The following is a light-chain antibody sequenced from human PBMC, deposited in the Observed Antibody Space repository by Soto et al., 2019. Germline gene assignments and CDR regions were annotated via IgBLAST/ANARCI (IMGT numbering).Light chain of an antibody. J-gene: IGKJ1*01. CDR2: KAS. Sequence: DIQMTQSPSTLSASVGDRVTITCRASQSISTWLAWYQQKPGKSPKLLIYKASTLESGVPSRFSGSGSGTEFTLTIDSLQPDDFATYYCQQYGTYSTFGQGTKVEIE. CDR1: QSISTW. V-gene: IGKV1-5*03. CDR3: QQYGTYST.